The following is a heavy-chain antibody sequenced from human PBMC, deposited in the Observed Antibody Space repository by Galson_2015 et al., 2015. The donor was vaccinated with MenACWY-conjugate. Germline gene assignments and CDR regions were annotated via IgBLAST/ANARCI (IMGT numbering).Heavy chain of an antibody. CDR1: GFTFSSYG. J-gene: IGHJ6*02. CDR2: IWYDGSNK. V-gene: IGHV3-33*01. Sequence: SLRLSCAASGFTFSSYGMHWVRQAPGKGLEWVAVIWYDGSNKYYADSVKGRFTISRDNSKNTLYLQMNSLRAEDTAVYYCARDPLPIAAAGYYYYGMDVWGQGTTVTVSS. CDR3: ARDPLPIAAAGYYYYGMDV. D-gene: IGHD6-13*01.